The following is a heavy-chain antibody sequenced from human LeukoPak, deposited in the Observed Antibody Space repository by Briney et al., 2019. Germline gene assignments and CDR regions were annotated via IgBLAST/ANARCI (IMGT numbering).Heavy chain of an antibody. CDR2: IKQDGSEK. CDR1: GFTFSSYW. D-gene: IGHD6-19*01. Sequence: GGSLRLSCAASGFTFSSYWMSWVRQAPGKGLEWVANIKQDGSEKYYVDSVKGRFTISRDNPKKSLYLQMNSLRAEDTAMYYCARVNRSYSSGWLGAFDIWGQGTMVTVSS. V-gene: IGHV3-7*01. J-gene: IGHJ3*02. CDR3: ARVNRSYSSGWLGAFDI.